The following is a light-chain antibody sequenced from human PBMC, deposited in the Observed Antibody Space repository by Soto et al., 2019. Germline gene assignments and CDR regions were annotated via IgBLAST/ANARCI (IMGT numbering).Light chain of an antibody. Sequence: QAVLTQPPATSGTPGQRVTISCAGSRSNIGSSTVTWDQQLPGTSPRLLISTNSLRPSGLPHRFSGSKSGTSASLAISGLQSEDEPDYYCPAWDDSLNGSEVFGTGTKGTVL. J-gene: IGLJ1*01. CDR1: RSNIGSST. CDR3: PAWDDSLNGSEV. V-gene: IGLV1-44*01. CDR2: TNS.